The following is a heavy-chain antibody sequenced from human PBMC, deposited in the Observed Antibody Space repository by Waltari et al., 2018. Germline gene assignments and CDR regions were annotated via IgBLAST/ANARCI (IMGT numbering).Heavy chain of an antibody. J-gene: IGHJ3*02. Sequence: QVQLQESGPGLVKPSETLSLTCAVSGYSISSGYYWGWIRQPPGKGLEWIGSIYHSGSTYYNPSLKGRVTISVDTSKNQFSLKLSSVTAADTAVYYCARDPRIVATGPDAFDIWGQGTMVTVSS. CDR3: ARDPRIVATGPDAFDI. D-gene: IGHD5-12*01. V-gene: IGHV4-38-2*02. CDR1: GYSISSGYY. CDR2: IYHSGST.